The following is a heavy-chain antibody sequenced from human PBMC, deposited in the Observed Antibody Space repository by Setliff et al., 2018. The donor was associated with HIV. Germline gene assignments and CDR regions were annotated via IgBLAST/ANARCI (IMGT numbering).Heavy chain of an antibody. J-gene: IGHJ6*03. CDR2: AFYSGTT. CDR1: GVSISNYY. D-gene: IGHD6-19*01. V-gene: IGHV4-59*01. Sequence: SETLSPTCTVSGVSISNYYWSWIRQAPGKGLEWIGYAFYSGTTNYNPSLKTRVPISVETSKNQCSLKLNAVTAADTAVYYCARSDGGAVAVDYYYYYMDVWGKGTTVTVSS. CDR3: ARSDGGAVAVDYYYYYMDV.